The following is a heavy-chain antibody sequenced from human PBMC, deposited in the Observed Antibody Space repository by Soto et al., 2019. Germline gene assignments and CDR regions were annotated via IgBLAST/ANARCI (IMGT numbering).Heavy chain of an antibody. D-gene: IGHD2-2*01. CDR3: AKDNCVSPSCYCLYNWFDP. CDR1: GFTFSSYG. J-gene: IGHJ5*02. Sequence: QVQLVESGGGVVQPGRSLRLSCVASGFTFSSYGMRWVRQAPGKGLEWVAVIAYDGSNKYYADSVKGRFTISRDNSKNTLFLQMNSLRAEDTAVYYCAKDNCVSPSCYCLYNWFDPWGQGTLVTVSS. CDR2: IAYDGSNK. V-gene: IGHV3-30*18.